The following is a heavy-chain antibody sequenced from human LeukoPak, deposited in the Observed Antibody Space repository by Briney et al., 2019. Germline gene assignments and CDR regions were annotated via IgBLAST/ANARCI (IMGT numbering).Heavy chain of an antibody. CDR1: GGSISSYY. CDR2: IYYSGST. D-gene: IGHD2-2*01. CDR3: ARGYPGAFDI. J-gene: IGHJ3*02. V-gene: IGHV4-59*08. Sequence: PSETLSLTCTVSGGSISSYYWSWIRQPPGKGLEWIGYIYYSGSTNYNPPLKSRVTISVDTSKNQFSLKLSSVTAADTAVYYCARGYPGAFDIWGQGTMVTVSS.